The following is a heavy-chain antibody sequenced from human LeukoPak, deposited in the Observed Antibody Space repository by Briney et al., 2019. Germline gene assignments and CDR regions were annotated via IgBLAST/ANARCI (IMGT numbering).Heavy chain of an antibody. V-gene: IGHV1-2*02. Sequence: ASVKVSCKASGYTFTGYYMHWVRQAPGQGLEWMGWINPNSGGTNYAQKFQGRVTMTRDTSISTAYMELSRLRSDDTAVYYCARSKGIAAAGPGYYYYYMDVWGKGTTVTVSS. D-gene: IGHD6-13*01. CDR1: GYTFTGYY. CDR3: ARSKGIAAAGPGYYYYYMDV. CDR2: INPNSGGT. J-gene: IGHJ6*03.